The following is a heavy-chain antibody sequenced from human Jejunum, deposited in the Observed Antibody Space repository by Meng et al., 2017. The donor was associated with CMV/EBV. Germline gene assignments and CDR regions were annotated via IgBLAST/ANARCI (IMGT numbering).Heavy chain of an antibody. CDR1: TFTNYW. CDR3: AREFYDSGGYAHNTFDI. D-gene: IGHD3-22*01. J-gene: IGHJ3*02. CDR2: VYPGDHDI. Sequence: TFTNYWIGWVRQRPGKGLEWMGIVYPGDHDIRYSPSFRGQVTISADKSISTAYLQWNSLKTSDTAMYFCAREFYDSGGYAHNTFDIWGQGTMVTVSS. V-gene: IGHV5-51*01.